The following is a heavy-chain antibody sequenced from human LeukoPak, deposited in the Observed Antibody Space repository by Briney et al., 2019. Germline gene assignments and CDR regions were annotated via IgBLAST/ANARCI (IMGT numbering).Heavy chain of an antibody. CDR2: ISYDGSNK. V-gene: IGHV3-30*18. CDR3: AKGYYFDY. Sequence: GRSLRLSCAASGFTFSSYSMHWVRQAPGKGLEWVAVISYDGSNKYYADSVKGRFTISRDNSKNTLYLQMNSLRAEDTAVYYCAKGYYFDYWGQGTLVTVSS. J-gene: IGHJ4*02. CDR1: GFTFSSYS.